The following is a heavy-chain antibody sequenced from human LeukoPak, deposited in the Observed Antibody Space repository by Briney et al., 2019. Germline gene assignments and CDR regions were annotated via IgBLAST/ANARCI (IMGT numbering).Heavy chain of an antibody. J-gene: IGHJ1*01. D-gene: IGHD3-22*01. CDR2: TYYRSEWYN. V-gene: IGHV6-1*01. CDR1: GDSVSSNSAA. Sequence: SQTLSLTCAISGDSVSSNSAAWNWIRQSPSRGLEWLGRTYYRSEWYNDYAVSVKSRININPGTSKNQFSLQLNSVTPEDTAVYYCAQADSTGYFYFQHWGQGTLVTVSS. CDR3: AQADSTGYFYFQH.